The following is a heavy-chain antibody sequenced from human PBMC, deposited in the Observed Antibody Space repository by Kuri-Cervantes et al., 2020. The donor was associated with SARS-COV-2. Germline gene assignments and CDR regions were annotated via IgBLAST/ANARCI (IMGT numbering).Heavy chain of an antibody. V-gene: IGHV3-21*01. D-gene: IGHD6-13*01. CDR1: GFTFSSYS. Sequence: GGSLRLSCAASGFTFSSYSMNWVRQAPGKGLEWVSSISSSSSYICYADSVKGRFTISRDNAKNSLYLQMNSLRAEDTAVYYCAKLIIAAAGTEGPGYWGQGTLVTVSS. J-gene: IGHJ4*02. CDR3: AKLIIAAAGTEGPGY. CDR2: ISSSSSYI.